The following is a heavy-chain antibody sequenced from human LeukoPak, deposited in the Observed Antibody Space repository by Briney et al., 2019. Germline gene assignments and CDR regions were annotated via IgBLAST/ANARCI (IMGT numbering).Heavy chain of an antibody. V-gene: IGHV3-23*01. D-gene: IGHD6-19*01. CDR1: GFTFSSYA. Sequence: PGGSLRLSCAASGFTFSSYAMSWVRQAPGKGLEWVSAISGSGGSTYYADSVKGRFTISRDNSKNTLYLQMNSLRAEDTAVYYCAKGVRSSGWLGGGSATRLDPWGQGTLVTVSS. CDR2: ISGSGGST. J-gene: IGHJ5*02. CDR3: AKGVRSSGWLGGGSATRLDP.